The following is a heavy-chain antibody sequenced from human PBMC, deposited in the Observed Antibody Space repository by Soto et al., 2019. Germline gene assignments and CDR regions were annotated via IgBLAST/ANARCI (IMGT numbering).Heavy chain of an antibody. CDR3: AKDSSSSNRYYGMDV. CDR2: ISYDGSNK. Sequence: GGSLRLSCAASGFTFSNYVMHWLRQAPGKGLECVAVISYDGSNKDYADSVKGRFSISRDNSKNTLFLQMNSLRAEDTAVYFCAKDSSSSNRYYGMDVWGQGTTVTVSS. CDR1: GFTFSNYV. V-gene: IGHV3-30*18. J-gene: IGHJ6*02. D-gene: IGHD6-6*01.